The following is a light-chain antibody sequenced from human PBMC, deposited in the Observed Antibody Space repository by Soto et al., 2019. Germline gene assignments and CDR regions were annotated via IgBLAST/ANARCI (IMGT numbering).Light chain of an antibody. CDR1: SSNIGADSD. V-gene: IGLV1-40*01. Sequence: QPVLTQPPSLSGAPGQRVTISCTGSSSNIGADSDVFWYQQLPGTAPKLLIFGDNIRASGVPDRFSGSKSGTSASLAITGLQAEDEADYYCQSYDRSLSGVVFGGGTKVTVL. CDR2: GDN. J-gene: IGLJ2*01. CDR3: QSYDRSLSGVV.